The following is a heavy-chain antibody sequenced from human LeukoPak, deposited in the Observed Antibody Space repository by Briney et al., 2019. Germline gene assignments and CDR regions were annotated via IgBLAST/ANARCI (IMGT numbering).Heavy chain of an antibody. Sequence: PGGSLRLSCAASGFTFSSYEMNWVRQAPGKGLEWVSYISSSGSTIYYADSVKGRFTISRDNAKNSLYLQMNSLRAEDTAVYYCAKDSTALRFLEWSNNWFDPWGQGTLVTVSS. V-gene: IGHV3-48*03. D-gene: IGHD3-3*01. CDR2: ISSSGSTI. CDR3: AKDSTALRFLEWSNNWFDP. J-gene: IGHJ5*02. CDR1: GFTFSSYE.